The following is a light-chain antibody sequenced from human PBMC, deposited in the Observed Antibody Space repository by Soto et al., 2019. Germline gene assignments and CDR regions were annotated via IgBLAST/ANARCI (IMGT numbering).Light chain of an antibody. V-gene: IGLV2-8*01. J-gene: IGLJ1*01. Sequence: QSVLTQPPSASGSPGQSVTISCTGTSSDVGSYNYVSWYQQHPGKVPKLMIYEVSKRPSGVPDRFSGSKSGNTASLTISGLQADDEADYYCCSYAGSITFVFGTGTKVTVL. CDR2: EVS. CDR3: CSYAGSITFV. CDR1: SSDVGSYNY.